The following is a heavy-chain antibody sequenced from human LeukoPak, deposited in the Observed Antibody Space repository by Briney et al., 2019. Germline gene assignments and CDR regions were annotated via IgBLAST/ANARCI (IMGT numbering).Heavy chain of an antibody. Sequence: PSETLSLTCIVSGGSISSGGYYWSWIRQHPGKGLEWIGYIYYSGSTYYNPSLRSRVTISVDTSKNQFSLKLSSVTAADTAVYYCAREGFYDSSGYLDYWGQGTLVTVSS. V-gene: IGHV4-31*03. CDR3: AREGFYDSSGYLDY. J-gene: IGHJ4*02. D-gene: IGHD3-22*01. CDR2: IYYSGST. CDR1: GGSISSGGYY.